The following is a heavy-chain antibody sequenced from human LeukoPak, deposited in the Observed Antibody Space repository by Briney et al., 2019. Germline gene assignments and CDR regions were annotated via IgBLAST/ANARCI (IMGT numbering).Heavy chain of an antibody. Sequence: ASVKVSCKASGYTFTSYYMHWVRQAPGQGLEWMGIINPSGGSTSYVQKFQGRVTMTRDTSTSTVYMELSSLRSEDTAVYYCARDDYSGSYRSGYYFDYWGQGTLVTVPS. V-gene: IGHV1-46*03. CDR3: ARDDYSGSYRSGYYFDY. CDR2: INPSGGST. D-gene: IGHD1-26*01. CDR1: GYTFTSYY. J-gene: IGHJ4*02.